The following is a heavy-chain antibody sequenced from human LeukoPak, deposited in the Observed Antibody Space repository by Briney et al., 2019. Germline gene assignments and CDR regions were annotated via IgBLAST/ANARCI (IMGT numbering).Heavy chain of an antibody. CDR1: GFTFSSYS. V-gene: IGHV3-48*01. J-gene: IGHJ4*02. Sequence: GGSLRLSCAASGFTFSSYSMNWVRQTPGKGLEGVSYISSGSSTIYYADSVKGRFTISRDNAKNSLYLQMNSLRAEDTAVYYCARDRWELLSLDYWGQGTLVTVSS. CDR3: ARDRWELLSLDY. D-gene: IGHD1-26*01. CDR2: ISSGSSTI.